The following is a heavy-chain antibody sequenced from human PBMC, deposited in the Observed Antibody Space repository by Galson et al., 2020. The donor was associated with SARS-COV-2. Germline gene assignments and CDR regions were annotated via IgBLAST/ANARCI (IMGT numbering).Heavy chain of an antibody. V-gene: IGHV2-5*02. J-gene: IGHJ3*02. CDR3: AQRVNYVDYEGSTFDI. D-gene: IGHD4-17*01. Sequence: SGPTLVKPTQPLTLTCTFSGFSLSTSGVGVGWIRQPPGKALEWLELIYWDDDKRYSPSLKSRLTITKDTYKNQVVLTMTNMDPVDTATYYWAQRVNYVDYEGSTFDIWVLGTMVTGSS. CDR1: GFSLSTSGVG. CDR2: IYWDDDK.